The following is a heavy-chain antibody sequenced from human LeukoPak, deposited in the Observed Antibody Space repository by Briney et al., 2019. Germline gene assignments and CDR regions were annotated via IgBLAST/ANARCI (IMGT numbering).Heavy chain of an antibody. J-gene: IGHJ5*02. CDR3: AGGVYYGSGSYYWFDP. CDR2: IIPIFGTA. V-gene: IGHV1-69*13. Sequence: SVKVSCKASGGTFSSYAISWVRQTPGQGLEWMGGIIPIFGTANYAQKFQGRVTTTADESTSTAYMELSSLRSEDTAVYYCAGGVYYGSGSYYWFDPWGQGTLVTVSS. CDR1: GGTFSSYA. D-gene: IGHD3-10*01.